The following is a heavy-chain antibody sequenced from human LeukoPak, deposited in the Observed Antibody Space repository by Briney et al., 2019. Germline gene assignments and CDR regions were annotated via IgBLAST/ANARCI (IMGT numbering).Heavy chain of an antibody. CDR2: IKSDGTDK. V-gene: IGHV3-30*02. CDR1: GFTFTIYG. J-gene: IGHJ4*02. D-gene: IGHD2-2*01. Sequence: PGGSLRLSCTTSGFTFTIYGFHWVRQAPGKGLEWMSFIKSDGTDKHYADSVKGRFTISRDNSKNTLYLQMNSLRAEDTAVYYCAKDSEVVPATQFDYWGQGTLVTVSS. CDR3: AKDSEVVPATQFDY.